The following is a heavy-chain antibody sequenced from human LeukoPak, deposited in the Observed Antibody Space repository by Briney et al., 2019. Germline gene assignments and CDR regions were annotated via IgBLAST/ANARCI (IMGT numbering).Heavy chain of an antibody. CDR2: ISWDGGST. CDR1: GFTFDDYT. CDR3: ARVRLGGSGYNGGFDY. Sequence: GGSLRLSCAASGFTFDDYTMHWVRQAPGKGLECVSLISWDGGSTYYADSVKGRFTISRDNSKNSLYLQMNSLRTEDTALYYCARVRLGGSGYNGGFDYWGQGTLVTVSS. V-gene: IGHV3-43*01. J-gene: IGHJ4*02. D-gene: IGHD5-12*01.